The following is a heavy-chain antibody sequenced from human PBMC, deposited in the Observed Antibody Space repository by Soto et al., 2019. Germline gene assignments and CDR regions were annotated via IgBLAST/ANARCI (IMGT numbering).Heavy chain of an antibody. D-gene: IGHD6-6*01. CDR1: GGSFSGYY. V-gene: IGHV4-34*01. Sequence: SETLSLTCAVYGGSFSGYYWSWIRQPPGKGLEWIGEINHSGSTNYNPSLKSRVTISVDTSKNQFSLKLSSVTAADTAVYYCARRVFYYGMDVWGQGTTVTVSS. CDR3: ARRVFYYGMDV. J-gene: IGHJ6*02. CDR2: INHSGST.